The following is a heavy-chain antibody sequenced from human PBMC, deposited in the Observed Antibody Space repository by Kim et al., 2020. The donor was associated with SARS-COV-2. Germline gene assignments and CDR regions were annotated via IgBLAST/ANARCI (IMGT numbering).Heavy chain of an antibody. V-gene: IGHV1-69*13. CDR1: GGTFSSYA. D-gene: IGHD2-21*01. CDR3: ARGHCGGDCYPSMGDGGNWFDP. J-gene: IGHJ5*02. CDR2: IIPIFGTA. Sequence: SVKVSCKASGGTFSSYAISWVRQAPGQGLEWMGGIIPIFGTANYAQKFQGRVTITADESTSTAYMELSSLRSEDTAVYYCARGHCGGDCYPSMGDGGNWFDPWGQGTLVTVSS.